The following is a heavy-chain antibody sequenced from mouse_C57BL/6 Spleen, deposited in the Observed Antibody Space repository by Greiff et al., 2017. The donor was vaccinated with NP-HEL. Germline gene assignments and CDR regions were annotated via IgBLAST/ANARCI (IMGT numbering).Heavy chain of an antibody. D-gene: IGHD3-2*02. Sequence: QVQLKQSGAELVRPGASVTLSCKASGYTFTDYEMHWVKQTPVHGLEWIGAIDPETGGTAYNQKFKGKAILTADKSSSTAYLELRSLTSEDSAVYYCTREDSGYDYWGQGTTLTVSS. CDR1: GYTFTDYE. CDR3: TREDSGYDY. CDR2: IDPETGGT. V-gene: IGHV1-15*01. J-gene: IGHJ2*01.